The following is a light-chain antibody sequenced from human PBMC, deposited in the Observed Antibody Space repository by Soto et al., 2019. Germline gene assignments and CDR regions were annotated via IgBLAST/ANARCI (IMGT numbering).Light chain of an antibody. CDR1: SSDVGGYNY. Sequence: QSVLTQPPSASGSPGQSVTISCTRTSSDVGGYNYVSWYQQHPGKAPKLMIYEVSKRPSGVPDRFSGSKSGNTASLTVSGLQAEDEADYYCSSYAGSKGVFGTGTKVTVL. CDR3: SSYAGSKGV. CDR2: EVS. J-gene: IGLJ1*01. V-gene: IGLV2-8*01.